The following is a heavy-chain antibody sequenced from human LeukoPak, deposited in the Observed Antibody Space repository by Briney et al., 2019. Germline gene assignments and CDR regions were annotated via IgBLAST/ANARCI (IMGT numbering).Heavy chain of an antibody. V-gene: IGHV3-9*01. J-gene: IGHJ4*02. D-gene: IGHD6-19*01. CDR2: ISWDSGRI. CDR3: ASGSSGWYGEI. CDR1: GFTFDDYA. Sequence: GGSLRLSCAASGFTFDDYAMHWVRQAPGKGLEWVSGISWDSGRIAYADSVKGRFTISRDNAKNTLYLQMNSLRAEDTAVYYCASGSSGWYGEIWGQGTLVTVSS.